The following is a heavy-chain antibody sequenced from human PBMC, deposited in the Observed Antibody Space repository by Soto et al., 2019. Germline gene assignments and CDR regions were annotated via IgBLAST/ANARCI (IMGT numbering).Heavy chain of an antibody. D-gene: IGHD2-2*01. J-gene: IGHJ4*02. Sequence: PSETLSLTCTVSGGSISSGGYYWSWIRQHPGKGLEWIGYIYYSGSTYYNPSLKRRVTISVDTSKNQFSLKLSSVTAADTAVDNCARGVVVPAALDYWGQGTLVTVSS. CDR2: IYYSGST. CDR3: ARGVVVPAALDY. CDR1: GGSISSGGYY. V-gene: IGHV4-31*03.